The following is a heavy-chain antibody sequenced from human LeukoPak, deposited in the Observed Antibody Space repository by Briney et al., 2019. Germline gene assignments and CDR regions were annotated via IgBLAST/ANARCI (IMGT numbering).Heavy chain of an antibody. V-gene: IGHV4-59*01. J-gene: IGHJ4*02. CDR1: GGSIGSYY. CDR2: IYYSGST. D-gene: IGHD6-6*01. CDR3: AREVEEYSSSVGFDY. Sequence: SETLSLTCTVSGGSIGSYYWSWIRQPPGKGLEWIGYIYYSGSTNYNPSLKSRVTISVDTSKNQFSLKLSSVTAADTAVYYCAREVEEYSSSVGFDYWGQGTLVTVSS.